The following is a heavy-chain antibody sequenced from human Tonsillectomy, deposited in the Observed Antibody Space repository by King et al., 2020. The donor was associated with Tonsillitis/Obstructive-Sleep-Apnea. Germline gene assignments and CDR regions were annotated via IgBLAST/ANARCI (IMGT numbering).Heavy chain of an antibody. Sequence: VQLVESGGGVVQPGRSLRLSCAASGFTFSSYAMHWVRQAPGKGLEWVAVISYDGSNKYCADSVKGRFTISRDNSKNTLYLQMNSLRVEDTAVYYCARDIAAAGTYYGMDVWGQGTTVIFSS. V-gene: IGHV3-30*04. CDR2: ISYDGSNK. CDR1: GFTFSSYA. D-gene: IGHD6-13*01. CDR3: ARDIAAAGTYYGMDV. J-gene: IGHJ6*02.